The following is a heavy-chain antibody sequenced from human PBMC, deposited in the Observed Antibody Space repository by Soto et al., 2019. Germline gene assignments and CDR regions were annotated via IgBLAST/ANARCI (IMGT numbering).Heavy chain of an antibody. CDR1: GFTFCDHY. V-gene: IGHV3-72*01. CDR2: SRNKANSYTT. J-gene: IGHJ6*03. CDR3: ARVNLYYMDI. Sequence: PGGSLRLSCTVSGFTFCDHYMDWVRQAPGKGLEWVARSRNKANSYTTEYAASVKGRFTISRDDSKNSLYLQMNSLKTEDSAVYYCARVNLYYMDIWGKGTTVTVS.